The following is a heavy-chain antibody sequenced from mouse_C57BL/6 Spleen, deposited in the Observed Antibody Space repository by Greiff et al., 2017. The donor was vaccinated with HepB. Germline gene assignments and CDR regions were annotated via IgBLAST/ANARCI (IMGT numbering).Heavy chain of an antibody. CDR3: ARGIDYYGSSSYWYFDV. CDR2: IYPGDGDT. J-gene: IGHJ1*03. D-gene: IGHD1-1*01. Sequence: VKLVESGPELVKPGASVKISCKASGYAFSSSWMNWVKQRPGKGLEWIGRIYPGDGDTNYNGKFKGKATLTADKSSSTAYMQLSSLTSEDSAVYFCARGIDYYGSSSYWYFDVWGTGTTVTVSS. V-gene: IGHV1-82*01. CDR1: GYAFSSSW.